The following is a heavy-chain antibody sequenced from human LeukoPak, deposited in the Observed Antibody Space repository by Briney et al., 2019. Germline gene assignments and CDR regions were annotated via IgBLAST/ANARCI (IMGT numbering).Heavy chain of an antibody. Sequence: ASVKVSCKASGYTLTSYGISWVRQAPGQGLEWMGWISPYNGNTKYAQKLQGRVTMTRDTSTSTAYMELRSLRSDDTAVYYCARDPTNTSGWYVYFDYWGQGTLVTVSS. CDR1: GYTLTSYG. V-gene: IGHV1-18*01. D-gene: IGHD6-19*01. CDR3: ARDPTNTSGWYVYFDY. CDR2: ISPYNGNT. J-gene: IGHJ4*02.